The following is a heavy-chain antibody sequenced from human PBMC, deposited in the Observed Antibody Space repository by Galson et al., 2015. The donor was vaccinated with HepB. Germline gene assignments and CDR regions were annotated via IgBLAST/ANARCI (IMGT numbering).Heavy chain of an antibody. V-gene: IGHV3-33*08. D-gene: IGHD3-10*01. CDR1: GFTFSSYG. CDR3: AREEWFGEFYYFDY. CDR2: IWYDGSNK. J-gene: IGHJ4*02. Sequence: LRLSCAASGFTFSSYGMHWVRQAPGKGLEWVAVIWYDGSNKYYADSVKGRFTISRDNSKNTLYLQMNSLRAEDTAVYYCAREEWFGEFYYFDYWGQGTLVTVSS.